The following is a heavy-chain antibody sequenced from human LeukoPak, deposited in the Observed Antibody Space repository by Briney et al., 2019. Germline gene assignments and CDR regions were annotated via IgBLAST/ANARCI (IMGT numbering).Heavy chain of an antibody. J-gene: IGHJ4*02. CDR3: ARGFITMMRPPPYFDY. Sequence: ASVKVSCKASGYTSTGYYMHWVRQAPGQGLEWMGWINPNSGGTNYAQKFQGRVTMTRDTSISTAYMELSRLRSDDTAVYYCARGFITMMRPPPYFDYWGQGTLVTVSS. V-gene: IGHV1-2*02. CDR1: GYTSTGYY. D-gene: IGHD3-22*01. CDR2: INPNSGGT.